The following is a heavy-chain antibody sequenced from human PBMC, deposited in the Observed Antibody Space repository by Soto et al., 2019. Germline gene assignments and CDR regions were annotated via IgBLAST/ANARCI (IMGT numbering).Heavy chain of an antibody. CDR1: GSTFSDYY. CDR3: ARQRDYFHY. CDR2: ISAGGGSTI. J-gene: IGHJ4*02. Sequence: PGGSLRLSCAASGSTFSDYYMNWLRQAPGKGLEWVSYISAGGGSTIYYADSVKGRFTISRDNAKNSLYLQMNSLRAEDTAMYYCARQRDYFHYWGQGTLVTVPS. V-gene: IGHV3-11*01.